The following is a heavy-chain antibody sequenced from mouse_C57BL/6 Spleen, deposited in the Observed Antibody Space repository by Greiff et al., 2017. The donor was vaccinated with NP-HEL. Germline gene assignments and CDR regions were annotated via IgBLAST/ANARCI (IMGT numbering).Heavy chain of an antibody. V-gene: IGHV14-4*01. CDR1: GFNIKDYY. CDR3: TTVPYYAMDY. J-gene: IGHJ4*01. Sequence: VQLQQSGAELVRPGASVKLSCTASGFNIKDYYMHWVKQRPEQGLEWIGWIDPENGDTEYASKFQGKATITADTSSNTAYLQLSSLTSEDTAVYYCTTVPYYAMDYWGQGTSVTVSS. CDR2: IDPENGDT.